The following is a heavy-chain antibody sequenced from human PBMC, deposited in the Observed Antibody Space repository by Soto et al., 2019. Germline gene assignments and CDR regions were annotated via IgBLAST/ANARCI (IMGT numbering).Heavy chain of an antibody. CDR3: ARDRCSGGSCPVPWFDP. V-gene: IGHV1-3*01. CDR2: INAGNGNT. Sequence: ASVKVSCKASGYTFTSYAMHWVRQAPGQRLEWMGWINAGNGNTKYSQKFQGRVTITRDTSASTAYMELSSLRSEDTAVYYCARDRCSGGSCPVPWFDPWGQGTLVTVSS. D-gene: IGHD2-15*01. CDR1: GYTFTSYA. J-gene: IGHJ5*02.